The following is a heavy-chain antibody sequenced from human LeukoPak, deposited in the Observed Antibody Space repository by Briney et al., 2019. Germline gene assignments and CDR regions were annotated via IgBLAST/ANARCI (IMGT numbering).Heavy chain of an antibody. V-gene: IGHV4-59*08. CDR2: IYYSGST. J-gene: IGHJ4*02. CDR3: ARRDSSSWSGNNYFDY. D-gene: IGHD6-13*01. Sequence: SETLSLTCTVSGGSISSYYWSWIRQPPGKGLEWIGYIYYSGSTNYNPSLKSRVTISVDTSKNQFSLKLSSVTAADTAVYYCARRDSSSWSGNNYFDYWGQGTLVTVSS. CDR1: GGSISSYY.